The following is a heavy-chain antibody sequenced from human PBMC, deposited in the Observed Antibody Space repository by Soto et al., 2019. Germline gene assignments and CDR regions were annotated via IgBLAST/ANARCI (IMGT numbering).Heavy chain of an antibody. CDR1: GVTFSAYW. CDR2: ISDDGSTT. Sequence: XGSLRLSCEVSGVTFSAYWMHWVRQVPGKGLIWVSRISDDGSTTTYADSVKGRFTISRDNAKNTLYLQMNSLRADDTGLYYCTRGPRVSSTGTGAHWGRGTLVTVSS. V-gene: IGHV3-74*01. CDR3: TRGPRVSSTGTGAH. J-gene: IGHJ4*02. D-gene: IGHD1-1*01.